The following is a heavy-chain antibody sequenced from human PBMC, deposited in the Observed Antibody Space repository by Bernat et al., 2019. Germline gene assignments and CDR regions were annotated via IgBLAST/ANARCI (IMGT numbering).Heavy chain of an antibody. CDR1: GFSFSNYW. J-gene: IGHJ4*02. D-gene: IGHD6-13*01. CDR3: ARSGAAAGTGWVDY. V-gene: IGHV3-74*01. CDR2: INSDGSNT. Sequence: EVQLVESGGGLIQPGGSLRLSCEASGFSFSNYWMHWVRQAPGKGLVWVSRINSDGSNTHYADSVKGRFTVSRDNTKNTLYLQMNSLRAEDTAVYYCARSGAAAGTGWVDYWGQGTLVTVSS.